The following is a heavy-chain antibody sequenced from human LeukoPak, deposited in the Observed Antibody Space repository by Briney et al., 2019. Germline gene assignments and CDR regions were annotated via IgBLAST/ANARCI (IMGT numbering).Heavy chain of an antibody. Sequence: GGSLRLSCAASGFTFSSYSMNWVRQAPGKGLEWVSSISSSSSYIYYADSVKGRFTISRDNAKNSLYLQMNSLRAEDTAVYYCARGHYYGSGSSGALYYYYGMDVWGQGTTVTVSS. CDR2: ISSSSSYI. V-gene: IGHV3-21*01. CDR3: ARGHYYGSGSSGALYYYYGMDV. J-gene: IGHJ6*02. CDR1: GFTFSSYS. D-gene: IGHD3-10*01.